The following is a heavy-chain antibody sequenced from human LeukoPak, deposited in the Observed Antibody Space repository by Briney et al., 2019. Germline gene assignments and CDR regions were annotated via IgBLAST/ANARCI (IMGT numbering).Heavy chain of an antibody. Sequence: SETLSLTCAVYGGSFSGYYWSWIRQPPGKGLEWIGSIYYSGSTYYNPSLKSRVTISVDTSKNQFSLKLSSVTAADTAVYYCARGSGTYYRGREYNWFDPWGQGTLVTVSS. CDR3: ARGSGTYYRGREYNWFDP. J-gene: IGHJ5*02. CDR1: GGSFSGYY. V-gene: IGHV4-34*01. CDR2: IYYSGST. D-gene: IGHD3-10*01.